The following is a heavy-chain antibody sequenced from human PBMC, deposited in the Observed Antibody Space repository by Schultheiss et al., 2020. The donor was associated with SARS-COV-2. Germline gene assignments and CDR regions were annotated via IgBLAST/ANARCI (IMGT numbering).Heavy chain of an antibody. CDR3: VKDQSITIFGVVIFDY. Sequence: SETLSLTCTVSGGSISSYYWSWIRQPPGKGLEWIGYIYYSGSTNYNPSLKSRVTISVDTSKNQFSLKLSSVTAEDTAVYYCVKDQSITIFGVVIFDYWGQGTLVTVSS. V-gene: IGHV4-59*01. J-gene: IGHJ4*02. D-gene: IGHD3-3*01. CDR1: GGSISSYY. CDR2: IYYSGST.